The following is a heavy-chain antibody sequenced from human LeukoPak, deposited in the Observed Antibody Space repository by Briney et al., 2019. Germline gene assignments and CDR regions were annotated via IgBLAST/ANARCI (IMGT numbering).Heavy chain of an antibody. CDR3: ARDLTYYDFWSGYRSGMDV. CDR2: ISAYNGNT. J-gene: IGHJ6*02. D-gene: IGHD3-3*01. V-gene: IGHV1-18*01. CDR1: GHTFTSYG. Sequence: ASVKVSCKASGHTFTSYGISWVRQAPGQGLEWMGWISAYNGNTNYAQKLQGRVTMTTDTSTSTAYMELRSLRSDDAAVYYCARDLTYYDFWSGYRSGMDVWGQGTTVTVSS.